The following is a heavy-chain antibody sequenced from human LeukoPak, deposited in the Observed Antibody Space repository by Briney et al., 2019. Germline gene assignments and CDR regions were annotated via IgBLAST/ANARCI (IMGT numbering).Heavy chain of an antibody. J-gene: IGHJ4*02. Sequence: GESLKISCKGSGYSFTSYWIGWVRQMPGKGLEWMGIIYPGDSDTRYSPSFQGRVTISADKSISTAYLQWSSLKASDTAMYYCARRGSIAAAGNDYWGQGTLVTVSS. D-gene: IGHD6-13*01. CDR1: GYSFTSYW. V-gene: IGHV5-51*01. CDR2: IYPGDSDT. CDR3: ARRGSIAAAGNDY.